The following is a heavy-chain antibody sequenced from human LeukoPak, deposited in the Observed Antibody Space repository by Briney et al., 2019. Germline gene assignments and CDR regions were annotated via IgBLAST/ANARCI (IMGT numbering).Heavy chain of an antibody. CDR1: EFTFSNYA. Sequence: GGSLRISCAASEFTFSNYAMNWVRQAPGKGLEWVSGISGGGGSTYYADSVKGRFTISRDNSKNTLYLQMDSLRAEDTALYYCAKGSGINYYHWIDPWGQGTLVTVSS. D-gene: IGHD3-22*01. J-gene: IGHJ5*02. CDR2: ISGGGGST. CDR3: AKGSGINYYHWIDP. V-gene: IGHV3-23*01.